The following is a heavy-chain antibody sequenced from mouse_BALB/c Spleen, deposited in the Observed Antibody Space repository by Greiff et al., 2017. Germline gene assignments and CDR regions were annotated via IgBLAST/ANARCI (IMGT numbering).Heavy chain of an antibody. J-gene: IGHJ3*01. CDR2: INPYNDGT. D-gene: IGHD1-2*01. Sequence: VQLKQSGPELVKPGASVKMSCKASGYTFTSYVMHWVKQKPGQGLEWIGYINPYNDGTKYNEKFKGKATLTSDKSSSTAYMELSSLTSEDSAVYYCARNYGYVDLAWFAYWGQGTLVTVSA. CDR3: ARNYGYVDLAWFAY. CDR1: GYTFTSYV. V-gene: IGHV1-14*01.